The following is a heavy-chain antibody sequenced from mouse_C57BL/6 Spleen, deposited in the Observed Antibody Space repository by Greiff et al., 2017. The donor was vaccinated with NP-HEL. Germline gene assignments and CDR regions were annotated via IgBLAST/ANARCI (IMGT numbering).Heavy chain of an antibody. CDR2: INPNNGGT. CDR1: GYTFTDYY. CDR3: ARIGDFTTVAFDY. D-gene: IGHD1-1*01. J-gene: IGHJ2*01. V-gene: IGHV1-26*01. Sequence: EVQLQQSGPELVKPGASVKISCKASGYTFTDYYMNWVKQSHGKSLEWIGDINPNNGGTSYNQKFKGKATLTVDKSSSTAYMELRSLTSEDSAVYYCARIGDFTTVAFDYWGQGTTLTVSS.